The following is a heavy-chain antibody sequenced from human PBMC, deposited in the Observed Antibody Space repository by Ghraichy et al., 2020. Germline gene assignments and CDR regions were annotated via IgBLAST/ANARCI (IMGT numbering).Heavy chain of an antibody. CDR1: GFTFTSSA. CDR3: AAVYPSAAATYSRSPFDY. V-gene: IGHV1-58*01. J-gene: IGHJ4*02. D-gene: IGHD6-13*01. Sequence: SVKVSCKASGFTFTSSAVQWVRQARGQRLEWIGWIVVGSGNTNYAQKFQERVTITRDMSTSTVYMELSSLRSEDTAVYYCAAVYPSAAATYSRSPFDYWGQGTLVTVSS. CDR2: IVVGSGNT.